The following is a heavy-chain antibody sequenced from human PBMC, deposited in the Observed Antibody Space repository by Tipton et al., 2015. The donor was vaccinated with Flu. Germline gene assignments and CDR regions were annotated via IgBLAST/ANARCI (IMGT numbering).Heavy chain of an antibody. V-gene: IGHV4-34*01. CDR3: AKVIPELVAGLDY. J-gene: IGHJ4*02. Sequence: TLSLTCAVYGGSFSGYYWSWIRQPPGKGLEWIGEINHSGSPNYNPSLKSRVTISVDTSKNQFSLKVTSLTAADTAVYYCAKVIPELVAGLDYWGQGTLVTVSS. CDR2: INHSGSP. D-gene: IGHD6-19*01. CDR1: GGSFSGYY.